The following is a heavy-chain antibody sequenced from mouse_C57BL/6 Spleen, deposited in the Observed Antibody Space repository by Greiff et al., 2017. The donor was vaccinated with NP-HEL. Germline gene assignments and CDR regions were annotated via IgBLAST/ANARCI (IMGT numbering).Heavy chain of an antibody. V-gene: IGHV1-81*01. CDR3: ARSMVTTRGYWYFDV. CDR1: GYTFTSYG. Sequence: QVQLKQSGAELARPGASVKLSCKASGYTFTSYGISWVKQRTGQGLEWIGEIYPRSGNTYYNEQFKGKATLTADKSSSTAYMELRSLTSEDSAVYFCARSMVTTRGYWYFDVWGTGTTVTVSS. CDR2: IYPRSGNT. J-gene: IGHJ1*03. D-gene: IGHD2-2*01.